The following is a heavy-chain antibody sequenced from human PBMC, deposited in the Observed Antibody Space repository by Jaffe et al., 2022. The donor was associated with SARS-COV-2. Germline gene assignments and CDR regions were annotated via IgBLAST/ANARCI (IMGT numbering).Heavy chain of an antibody. D-gene: IGHD3-22*01. J-gene: IGHJ6*03. CDR1: GFTFSSYS. CDR2: ISSSSSYI. V-gene: IGHV3-21*01. Sequence: EVQLVESGGGLVKPGGSLRLSCAASGFTFSSYSMNWVRQAPGKGLEWVSSISSSSSYIYYADSVKGRFTISRDNAKNSLYLQMNSLRAEDTAVYYCARADPYYYDSSGYYDRYYYYYMDVWGKGTTVTVSS. CDR3: ARADPYYYDSSGYYDRYYYYYMDV.